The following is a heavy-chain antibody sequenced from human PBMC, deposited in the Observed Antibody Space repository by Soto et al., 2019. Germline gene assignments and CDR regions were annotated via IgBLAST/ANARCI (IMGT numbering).Heavy chain of an antibody. J-gene: IGHJ6*02. V-gene: IGHV4-39*01. Sequence: SEILSLTCTVSGGSIISGDYYWSWIRQPPGKGLEWIGYIYYSGSTYYNPSLKSRVTISVDTSKNQFSLKLSSVTAADTAVYYCARHHCDSSGYYPPKYYYYYGMDVWGQGTTVNVSS. CDR3: ARHHCDSSGYYPPKYYYYYGMDV. CDR1: GGSIISGDYY. CDR2: IYYSGST. D-gene: IGHD3-22*01.